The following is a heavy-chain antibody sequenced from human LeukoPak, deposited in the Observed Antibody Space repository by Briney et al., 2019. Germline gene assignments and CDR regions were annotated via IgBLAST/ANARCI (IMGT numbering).Heavy chain of an antibody. CDR1: GFTFSSHA. Sequence: GRSLRLSCAASGFTFSSHAIHWVRQAPGKGLEWVAAISYDGNDKLYAASVKGRFTISRDNVRNTLYLQMDSLRAEDTAVYFCARDRGFCSGTSCAYIYYYMDVWGNGTTASVSS. D-gene: IGHD2-2*01. CDR3: ARDRGFCSGTSCAYIYYYMDV. V-gene: IGHV3-30*01. J-gene: IGHJ6*03. CDR2: ISYDGNDK.